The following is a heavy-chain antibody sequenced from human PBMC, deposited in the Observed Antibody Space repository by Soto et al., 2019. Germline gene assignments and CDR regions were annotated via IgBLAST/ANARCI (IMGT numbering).Heavy chain of an antibody. Sequence: QVKLVQSGAEVKKPGSSVKVSCKASGGTFGTYTISWVRQAPGRGLEWMGRIIPYLDITDYAQKFQGRFTIAADKSTTTAYMELNSLRSEDTAVYFCARDTTYWGQGTLVTVSS. D-gene: IGHD5-18*01. V-gene: IGHV1-69*02. CDR1: GGTFGTYT. CDR3: ARDTTY. CDR2: IIPYLDIT. J-gene: IGHJ4*02.